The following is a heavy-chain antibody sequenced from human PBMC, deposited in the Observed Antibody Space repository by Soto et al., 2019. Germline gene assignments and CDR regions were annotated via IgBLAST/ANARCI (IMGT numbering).Heavy chain of an antibody. CDR3: VTSSSSPRYYYYGMDV. Sequence: VSLKMSFKCFGYSFTSYWLSWVRQLPGKGLEWMGRIDPSDSYTNYSPSFQGHVTISADKSISTAYLQWSSLKASDTAMYYCVTSSSSPRYYYYGMDVWGQGTTVTVPS. V-gene: IGHV5-10-1*01. CDR2: IDPSDSYT. CDR1: GYSFTSYW. J-gene: IGHJ6*02. D-gene: IGHD6-6*01.